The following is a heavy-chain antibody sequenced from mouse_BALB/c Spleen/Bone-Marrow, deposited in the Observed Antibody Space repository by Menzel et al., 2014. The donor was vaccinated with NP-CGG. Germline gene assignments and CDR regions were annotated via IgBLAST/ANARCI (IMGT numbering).Heavy chain of an antibody. Sequence: VKLVESGGGLVQPGGSRKLSCAASGFTFSSFGMHWVRQAPEKGLEWVAYISSGSSTIFYADTVEGRFTVSRDNPKNTLFLQMTSLRSEDTAMYFCTRGGNWDDFDSWGQGTTLTVSS. D-gene: IGHD4-1*01. V-gene: IGHV5-17*02. J-gene: IGHJ2*01. CDR2: ISSGSSTI. CDR3: TRGGNWDDFDS. CDR1: GFTFSSFG.